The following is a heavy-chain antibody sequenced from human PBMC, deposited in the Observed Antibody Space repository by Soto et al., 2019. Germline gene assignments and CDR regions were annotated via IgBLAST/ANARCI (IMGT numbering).Heavy chain of an antibody. Sequence: ASETLSLTCAVYGGSFSGYYWSWIRQPPGKGLEWTGEVNYRGSTNADPSLESRVTISLDTSKNQFSLRLRSVNAADTAVYYCARGPDCSDSSCYVEYWGQGTPVTVSS. CDR2: VNYRGST. D-gene: IGHD2-15*01. J-gene: IGHJ4*02. CDR1: GGSFSGYY. CDR3: ARGPDCSDSSCYVEY. V-gene: IGHV4-34*01.